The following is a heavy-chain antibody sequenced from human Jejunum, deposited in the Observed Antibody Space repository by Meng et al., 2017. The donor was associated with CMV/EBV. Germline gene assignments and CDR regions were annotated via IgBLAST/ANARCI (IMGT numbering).Heavy chain of an antibody. D-gene: IGHD4-17*01. CDR1: GVSTSSCHYY. V-gene: IGHV4-30-4*01. Sequence: SGVSTSSCHYYWSWLRQPPGQGLEWIGYIYYRGNTFHNPSLKSRLTISIDMSNNQFSLRLNSVTAADTAMYYCARAWDYGDAEAFDIWGQGTMVTVSS. CDR3: ARAWDYGDAEAFDI. J-gene: IGHJ3*02. CDR2: IYYRGNT.